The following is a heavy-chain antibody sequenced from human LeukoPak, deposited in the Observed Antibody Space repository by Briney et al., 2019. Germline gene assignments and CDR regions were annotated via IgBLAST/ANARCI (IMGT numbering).Heavy chain of an antibody. Sequence: SVKVSCKASGGTFSSYAISWVRQAPGQGLEWMGGIIPIFGTANYAQKFQGRVTITADKSTSTAYMELSSLRSEDTAVYYCASLDLEIRPKFDYWGQGTLVTVSS. CDR1: GGTFSSYA. V-gene: IGHV1-69*06. CDR3: ASLDLEIRPKFDY. CDR2: IIPIFGTA. D-gene: IGHD1-7*01. J-gene: IGHJ4*02.